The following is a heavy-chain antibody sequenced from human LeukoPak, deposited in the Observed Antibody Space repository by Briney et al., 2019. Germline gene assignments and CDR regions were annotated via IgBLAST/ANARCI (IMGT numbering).Heavy chain of an antibody. D-gene: IGHD6-13*01. J-gene: IGHJ4*02. V-gene: IGHV1-69*11. Sequence: SVKVSCKASGGTFSSYAISWVRQAPGQGLEWMGRIIPILGTANYAQKFQGRVTITADESTSTAYMELSSLRSEDTAVYYCASKTPTGGLFSGIAAAGEDYWGQGTLVTVSS. CDR1: GGTFSSYA. CDR3: ASKTPTGGLFSGIAAAGEDY. CDR2: IIPILGTA.